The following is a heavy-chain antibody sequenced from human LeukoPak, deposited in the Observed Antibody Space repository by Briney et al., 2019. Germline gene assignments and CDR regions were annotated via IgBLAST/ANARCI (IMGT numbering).Heavy chain of an antibody. V-gene: IGHV4-59*01. CDR2: IHYSGST. CDR3: ARGRSSMVRGYYYYYMDV. J-gene: IGHJ6*03. CDR1: SGSISSYY. D-gene: IGHD3-10*01. Sequence: SETLSFTCTVSSGSISSYYWSWIRQPPGKGLEWIGYIHYSGSTNYNPSLKSRVTISVDTSKNQFSLKLSSVTAADTAVYYCARGRSSMVRGYYYYYMDVWGKGTTVTISS.